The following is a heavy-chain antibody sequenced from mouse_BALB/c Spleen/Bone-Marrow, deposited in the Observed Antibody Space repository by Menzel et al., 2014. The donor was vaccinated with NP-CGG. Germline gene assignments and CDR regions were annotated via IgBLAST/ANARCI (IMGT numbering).Heavy chain of an antibody. CDR2: INPSTGYT. V-gene: IGHV1-7*01. CDR3: ASYYGSAMDY. J-gene: IGHJ4*01. D-gene: IGHD1-1*01. CDR1: GYTLTSYW. Sequence: VKLMESGAELAKPGASVKMSCKASGYTLTSYWMHWVKQRPGQGLEWIGYINPSTGYTEYNQKFKDKATLTADKSSSTAYMQLSSLTSEDSAVYYCASYYGSAMDYWGQGTSVTVSS.